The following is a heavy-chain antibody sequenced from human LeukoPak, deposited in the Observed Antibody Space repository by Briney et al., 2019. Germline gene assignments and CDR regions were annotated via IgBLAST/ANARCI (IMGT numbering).Heavy chain of an antibody. D-gene: IGHD2-15*01. V-gene: IGHV4-59*01. J-gene: IGHJ4*02. CDR2: IYYSGST. Sequence: SETLSLTCTVYGGSISSYYWSWIRQPPGKGLEWIGYIYYSGSTNYNPSLKSRVTISVDTSKNQFSLKLSSVTAADTAVYYCARGLYCSGGSCFYDYWGQGTLVTVSS. CDR3: ARGLYCSGGSCFYDY. CDR1: GGSISSYY.